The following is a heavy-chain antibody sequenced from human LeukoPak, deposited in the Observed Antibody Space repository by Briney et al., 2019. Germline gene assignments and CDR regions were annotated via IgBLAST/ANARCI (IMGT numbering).Heavy chain of an antibody. CDR3: VGGYGSAPYNWFDP. J-gene: IGHJ5*02. CDR1: GASISSYY. V-gene: IGHV4-59*01. D-gene: IGHD3-10*01. Sequence: SETLSLTCTVPGASISSYYWSWIRQPPGKGLEWNGYIYYSGSTNYNPSLKSRVAISVDTSKNQFSLKLSSVTAADTAVYYCVGGYGSAPYNWFDPWGQGTLVTVSS. CDR2: IYYSGST.